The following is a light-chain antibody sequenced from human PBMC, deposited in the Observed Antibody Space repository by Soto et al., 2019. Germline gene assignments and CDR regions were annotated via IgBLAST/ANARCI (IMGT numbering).Light chain of an antibody. CDR1: QSISTY. Sequence: EIVLTQSPATLSLSPGERATLSCRVSQSISTYLAWYQQKPGQAPRLLIYDGSNRATGTSARFSGNGYGTDFTLTVSSLEPEDFAVYYCQQRTDWLWTFGQGTKVQLK. CDR3: QQRTDWLWT. V-gene: IGKV3-11*01. J-gene: IGKJ1*01. CDR2: DGS.